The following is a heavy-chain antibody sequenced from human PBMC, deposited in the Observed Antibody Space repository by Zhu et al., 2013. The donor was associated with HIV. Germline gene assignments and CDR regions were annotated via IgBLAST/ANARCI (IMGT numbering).Heavy chain of an antibody. V-gene: IGHV1-69*01. J-gene: IGHJ4*02. CDR2: IIPIFGTA. Sequence: VQLVQSGAEVKKPGSSVKVSCKASGGTFSSYAISWVRQAPGQGLEWMGGIIPIFGTANYAQRFQGRVTITADESTSTAYMELSSLRSEDTAVYYCARDPMDVATITGGDYWGQGTLVTVSS. D-gene: IGHD5-12*01. CDR3: ARDPMDVATITGGDY. CDR1: GGTFSSYA.